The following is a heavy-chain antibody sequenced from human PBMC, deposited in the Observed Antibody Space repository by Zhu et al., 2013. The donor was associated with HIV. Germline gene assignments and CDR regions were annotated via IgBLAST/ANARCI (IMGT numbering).Heavy chain of an antibody. CDR2: IIPIFGTA. CDR3: ARPNFHRIAAAGMGPNYYGMDV. V-gene: IGHV1-69*06. D-gene: IGHD6-13*01. CDR1: GGTFSSYA. J-gene: IGHJ6*02. Sequence: QVQLVQSGAEVKKPGSSVKVSCKASGGTFSSYAISWVRQAPGQGLEWMGGIIPIFGTANYAQKFQGRVTITADKSTSTAYMELSSLRSEDTAVYYCARPNFHRIAAAGMGPNYYGMDVWGQGTTVTVSS.